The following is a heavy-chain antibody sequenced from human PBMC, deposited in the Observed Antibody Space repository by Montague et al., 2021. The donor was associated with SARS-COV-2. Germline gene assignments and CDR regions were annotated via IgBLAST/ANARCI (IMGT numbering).Heavy chain of an antibody. D-gene: IGHD6-6*01. CDR3: ARGVRQLGVRYYYYYIDV. J-gene: IGHJ6*03. CDR1: GESFSGYY. V-gene: IGHV4-34*01. Sequence: SETLSLTCADYGESFSGYYWSWIRQPPGKGLEWIGEINHSGSTNYNPSLKSRVTISMDTSKNQFSLKLSSVTAADTAVYYCARGVRQLGVRYYYYYIDVWDKGTTVTVSS. CDR2: INHSGST.